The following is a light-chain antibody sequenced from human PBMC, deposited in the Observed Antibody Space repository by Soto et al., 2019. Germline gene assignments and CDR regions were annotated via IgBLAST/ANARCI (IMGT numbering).Light chain of an antibody. J-gene: IGKJ4*01. Sequence: DIQMTQSPSSLSASVGDRVTITCLARQSISSYLNWYQQKPGKAPKLLIYAASSLQSGVPSRFSGSGSGTDFTLTISSLQPEDFATYYCQQSYSTPLTFGGVTKVEIK. CDR1: QSISSY. CDR2: AAS. V-gene: IGKV1-39*01. CDR3: QQSYSTPLT.